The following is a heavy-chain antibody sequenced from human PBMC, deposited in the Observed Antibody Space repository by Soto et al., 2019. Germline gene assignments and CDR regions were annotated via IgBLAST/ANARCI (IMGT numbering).Heavy chain of an antibody. J-gene: IGHJ4*02. CDR3: ARGGYLRSGYFDD. Sequence: XETLSLTCAVYGGSFSGYYWSWIRQPPGKGLEWIGEINHSGSTNYNPSLKSRVTISVDTSKNQFSLKLSSVTAADTAVYYCARGGYLRSGYFDDWGQGTQVTVSS. CDR2: INHSGST. D-gene: IGHD2-15*01. V-gene: IGHV4-34*01. CDR1: GGSFSGYY.